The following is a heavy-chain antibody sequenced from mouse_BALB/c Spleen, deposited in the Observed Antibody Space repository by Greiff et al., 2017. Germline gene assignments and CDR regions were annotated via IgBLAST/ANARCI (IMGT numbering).Heavy chain of an antibody. CDR3: ARYGYGSSYFDY. V-gene: IGHV3-8*02. CDR1: GDSITSGY. D-gene: IGHD1-1*01. J-gene: IGHJ2*01. CDR2: ISYSGST. Sequence: EVMLVESGPSLVKPSQTLSLTCSVTGDSITSGYWNWIRKFPGNKLEYMGYISYSGSTYYNPSLKSRISITRDTSKNQYYLQLNSVTTEDTATYYCARYGYGSSYFDYWGQGTTLTVSS.